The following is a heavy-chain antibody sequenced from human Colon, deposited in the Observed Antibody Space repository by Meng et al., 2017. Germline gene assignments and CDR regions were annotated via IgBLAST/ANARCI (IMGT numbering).Heavy chain of an antibody. D-gene: IGHD3-10*01. CDR2: ILPIFGTT. J-gene: IGHJ4*02. V-gene: IGHV1-69*01. CDR3: ARGTPGRSYSDY. CDR1: GGTLGSNA. Sequence: QVQLAQSGAEVKKPGSSVKAPCKASGGTLGSNAISWVRQAPGQGLEWMGGILPIFGTTNYAQMFQGRVTITADESTSTAYMELSSLRSEDTAVYYCARGTPGRSYSDYWGQGTLVTVSS.